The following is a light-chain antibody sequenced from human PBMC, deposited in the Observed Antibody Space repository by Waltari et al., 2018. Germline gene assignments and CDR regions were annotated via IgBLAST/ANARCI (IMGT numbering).Light chain of an antibody. CDR2: LNSDGSH. CDR3: QTWGSGTVV. Sequence: QLLLTQSPPASASLGASVKLPCPLNSGHSNYPVAWHQQQPAKGPRYLMLLNSDGSHIRGAGIPDRFSGSTSGAERYFTISSLQSDDEADYYCQTWGSGTVVFGGGTKLTVL. V-gene: IGLV4-69*01. J-gene: IGLJ2*01. CDR1: SGHSNYP.